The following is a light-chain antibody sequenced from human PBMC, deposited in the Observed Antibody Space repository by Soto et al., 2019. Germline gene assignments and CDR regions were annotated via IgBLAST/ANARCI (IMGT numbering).Light chain of an antibody. J-gene: IGKJ2*01. CDR3: QQYNSYPYT. Sequence: DIQMTHFPSTRSPLLGDEAPILSGPSQGISSGLAWYQQKPGKAPKLLIYDASSLESGVPSRFSGSGSGTEFTLTISSLQPDDFATYYCQQYNSYPYTFGQGTKLEIK. V-gene: IGKV1-5*02. CDR2: DAS. CDR1: QGISSG.